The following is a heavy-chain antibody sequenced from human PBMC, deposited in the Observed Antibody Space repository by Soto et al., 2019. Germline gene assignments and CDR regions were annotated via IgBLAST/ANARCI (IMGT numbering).Heavy chain of an antibody. CDR1: GFTFSTYW. J-gene: IGHJ4*02. Sequence: GGSLRLSCVASGFTFSTYWMTWVRQAPGKGLEWVANIKQDGSEKYYVDSLKGRFSISRDNAKNLLYLQLNSLRAEDTAIYYCARDFHFKIDFWGQGTLVTVSS. CDR3: ARDFHFKIDF. CDR2: IKQDGSEK. V-gene: IGHV3-7*01.